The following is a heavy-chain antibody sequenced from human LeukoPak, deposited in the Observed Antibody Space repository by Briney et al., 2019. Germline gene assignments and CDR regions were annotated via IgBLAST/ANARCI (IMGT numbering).Heavy chain of an antibody. Sequence: PGGSLTLSCAASGFTVSSNYVSCVPQAPGKGPEWVSVIYSGGSTYYADSVKGRFTISRDNSKNTLYLQMNSLRAEDTAEYYCVRDSSQFRLWGQGTLVTVSS. CDR1: GFTVSSNY. D-gene: IGHD5-24*01. CDR3: VRDSSQFRL. CDR2: IYSGGST. J-gene: IGHJ4*02. V-gene: IGHV3-53*01.